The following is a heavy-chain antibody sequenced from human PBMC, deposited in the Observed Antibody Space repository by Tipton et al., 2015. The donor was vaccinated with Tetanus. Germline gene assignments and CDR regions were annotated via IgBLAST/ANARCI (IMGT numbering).Heavy chain of an antibody. CDR2: IYYSGTT. V-gene: IGHV4-30-4*01. CDR3: ARDGGNEGAFDV. CDR1: GGSIISADHY. J-gene: IGHJ3*01. Sequence: TLSLTCTVSGGSIISADHYWSWIRQPPGKGLEWIGYIYYSGTTYYRPSLKSRVTISVDTSNNHFSLKLSSVTAADTAVYYCARDGGNEGAFDVCGQGTRVSVSS. D-gene: IGHD4-23*01.